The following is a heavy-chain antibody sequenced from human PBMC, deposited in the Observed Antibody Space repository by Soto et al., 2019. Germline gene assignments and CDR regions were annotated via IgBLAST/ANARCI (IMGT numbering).Heavy chain of an antibody. CDR3: ARGGDYYGSGSYGMDV. V-gene: IGHV3-21*01. CDR1: GFTFSSYS. Sequence: GGSLRLSCAASGFTFSSYSMNWVRQAPGKGLEWVSSISSSSSYIYYADSVKGRFTISRDNAKNSLYLQMNSLRAEDTAVYYCARGGDYYGSGSYGMDVWGQGTTVTVSS. J-gene: IGHJ6*02. D-gene: IGHD3-10*01. CDR2: ISSSSSYI.